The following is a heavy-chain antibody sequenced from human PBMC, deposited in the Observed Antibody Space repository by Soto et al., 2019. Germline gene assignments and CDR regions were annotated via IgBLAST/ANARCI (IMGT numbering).Heavy chain of an antibody. CDR1: GGSITSYY. D-gene: IGHD6-19*01. CDR2: IFYSGTT. Sequence: ASETLSLTCSVSGGSITSYYWTRVRQSPGKGLEWIGYIFYSGTTNYNPSLKSRVTMSVDTSNKQFSLKMSSVTVADTAVYYCARGGCSEGKFYPYHFDYWGQVALATVSS. CDR3: ARGGCSEGKFYPYHFDY. V-gene: IGHV4-59*01. J-gene: IGHJ4*02.